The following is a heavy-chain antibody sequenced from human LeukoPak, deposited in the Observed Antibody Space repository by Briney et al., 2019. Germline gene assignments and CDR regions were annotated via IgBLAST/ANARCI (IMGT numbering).Heavy chain of an antibody. Sequence: GESLKISCKGSGYRFTSYWIGWVRQMPGKGLEWMGIIYPGDSDTRYSPSFQGQVTISADKSISTAYLQWSSLKASDTAMYYCARHSDVPEWDYYDSSGYSDYWGQGTLVTVSS. CDR3: ARHSDVPEWDYYDSSGYSDY. J-gene: IGHJ4*02. CDR2: IYPGDSDT. D-gene: IGHD3-22*01. CDR1: GYRFTSYW. V-gene: IGHV5-51*01.